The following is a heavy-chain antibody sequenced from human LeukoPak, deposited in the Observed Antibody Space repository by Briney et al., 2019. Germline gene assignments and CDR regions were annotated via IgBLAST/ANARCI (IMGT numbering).Heavy chain of an antibody. D-gene: IGHD2-15*01. CDR2: INHSGST. J-gene: IGHJ5*02. CDR1: GGSFSGYY. Sequence: SETLSLTCAVYGGSFSGYYWSWIRQPPGKGLESLGEINHSGSTNYNPSLKSRVTISVDTSKNQFSLKLSSVTAADTAVYYCASNPIVVVVAATPGWFDPWGQGTLVTVSS. V-gene: IGHV4-34*01. CDR3: ASNPIVVVVAATPGWFDP.